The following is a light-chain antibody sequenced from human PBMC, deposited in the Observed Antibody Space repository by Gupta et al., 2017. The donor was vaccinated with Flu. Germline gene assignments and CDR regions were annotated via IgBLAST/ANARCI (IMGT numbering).Light chain of an antibody. CDR2: CAS. CDR1: QTVSNRY. CDR3: QQYGSPHRFT. V-gene: IGKV3-20*01. Sequence: EIVLTQSPGTLSLSPGERATLSCRASQTVSNRYLAWYQQKGGQAPRLLIYCASNRATGIPDRFSGSGSGTDFTLTISRLEPEDFAVYYCQQYGSPHRFTFGPGTTLDIK. J-gene: IGKJ3*01.